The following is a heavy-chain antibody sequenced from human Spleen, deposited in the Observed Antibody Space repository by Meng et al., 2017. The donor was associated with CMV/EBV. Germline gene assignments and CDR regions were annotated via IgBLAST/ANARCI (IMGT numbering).Heavy chain of an antibody. D-gene: IGHD3-22*01. Sequence: ASVKVSCKASGYTFTSYDINWVRQATGQGLEWMGWMNPNSGNTGYAQKFQGRVTITRNTSISTAYMELSSMRSEDTAVYYCARVGNYYDSSGPYYFDYWGQGTLVTVS. J-gene: IGHJ4*02. CDR1: GYTFTSYD. CDR2: MNPNSGNT. CDR3: ARVGNYYDSSGPYYFDY. V-gene: IGHV1-8*03.